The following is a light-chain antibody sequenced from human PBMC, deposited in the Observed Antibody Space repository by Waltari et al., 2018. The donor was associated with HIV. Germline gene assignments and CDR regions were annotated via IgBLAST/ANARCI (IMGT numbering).Light chain of an antibody. J-gene: IGKJ2*01. CDR3: QPYYNFPVT. CDR1: QNIGNW. V-gene: IGKV1-5*03. Sequence: DIHLTLSPYSLSASIGDRGSFTCRASQNIGNWLAWYQQKPGKAPNLLISKASNLERGVPANFSGSGSETHCTLSISAVRPDDLASYYCQPYYNFPVTLGQGTK. CDR2: KAS.